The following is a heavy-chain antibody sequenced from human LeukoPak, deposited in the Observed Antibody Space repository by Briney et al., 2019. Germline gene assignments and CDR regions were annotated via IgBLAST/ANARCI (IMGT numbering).Heavy chain of an antibody. D-gene: IGHD2-15*01. CDR1: GFSLRSYA. CDR2: ISASDDGT. Sequence: SGGSLRLSCASSGFSLRSYAMSWLRQTRGKGLEWVYAISASDDGTYYADSVKGRFTISRDNSRNTLYLQMNSLRVEDTAIYYCARAPVVSCRGAFCYPLDYWGQGNLITVSS. V-gene: IGHV3-23*01. CDR3: ARAPVVSCRGAFCYPLDY. J-gene: IGHJ4*02.